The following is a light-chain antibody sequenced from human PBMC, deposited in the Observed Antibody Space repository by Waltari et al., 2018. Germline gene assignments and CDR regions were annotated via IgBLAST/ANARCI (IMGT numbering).Light chain of an antibody. CDR3: YSAADNNLGV. CDR1: VLAKKY. Sequence: SYELTQPSSVSVSPGQTARITCSGDVLAKKYARWFQQKPGQAPVLVIYKDSERPSGLPELVSASSSGTTVTLTISGAQVEDEADYYCYSAADNNLGVFGGGTKLTVL. V-gene: IGLV3-27*01. CDR2: KDS. J-gene: IGLJ2*01.